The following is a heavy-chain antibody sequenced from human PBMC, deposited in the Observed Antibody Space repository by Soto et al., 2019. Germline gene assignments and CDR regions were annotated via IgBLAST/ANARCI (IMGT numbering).Heavy chain of an antibody. CDR1: AYTFTSYD. CDR3: AIKLTTGTTYWFDP. V-gene: IGHV1-8*01. CDR2: MNPNSGNT. D-gene: IGHD1-7*01. J-gene: IGHJ5*02. Sequence: ALVKVSCKASAYTFTSYDINWVRQVPGQGLEWMGWMNPNSGNTNYAQKFQSRVTITRDTSTSTAYMELSSLRSEDTAVYYCAIKLTTGTTYWFDPWGQGTLVTVSS.